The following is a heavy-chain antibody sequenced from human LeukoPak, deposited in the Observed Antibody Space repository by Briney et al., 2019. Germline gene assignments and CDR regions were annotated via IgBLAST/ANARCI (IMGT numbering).Heavy chain of an antibody. CDR2: ISSSGSTI. CDR1: GFTFSDYY. J-gene: IGHJ3*02. V-gene: IGHV3-11*04. CDR3: ARDGYCSGGSCELKNAFDI. D-gene: IGHD2-15*01. Sequence: PGGSLRLSCAASGFTFSDYYMSWIRQAPGKGLEWVSYISSSGSTIYYADSVKGRFTTSRDNSKNTLYLQMNSLRAEDTAVYYCARDGYCSGGSCELKNAFDIWGQGTMVTVSS.